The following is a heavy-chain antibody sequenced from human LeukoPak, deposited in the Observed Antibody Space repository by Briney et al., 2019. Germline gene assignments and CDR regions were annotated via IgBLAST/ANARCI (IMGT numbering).Heavy chain of an antibody. Sequence: SETLSLTCTVSGGSVSSSYWSWIRQPPAKRLEWIGFIHYKQNTNYNPSLQSRVTISLDTPKNQFSLYLNSVTAADTAVYYCARGYYDSRGYSNASDIWGQGTMVIVSS. D-gene: IGHD3-22*01. CDR3: ARGYYDSRGYSNASDI. CDR2: IHYKQNT. CDR1: GGSVSSSY. J-gene: IGHJ3*02. V-gene: IGHV4-59*02.